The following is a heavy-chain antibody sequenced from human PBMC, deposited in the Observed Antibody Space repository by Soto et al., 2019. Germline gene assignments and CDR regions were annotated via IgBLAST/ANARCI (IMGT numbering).Heavy chain of an antibody. J-gene: IGHJ3*02. CDR1: GFTFSSYA. CDR2: ISSNGGST. CDR3: VKVPLYSSAYYDSSGDDAFDI. D-gene: IGHD3-22*01. V-gene: IGHV3-64D*06. Sequence: GGSLRLSCSASGFTFSSYAMRWVRQAPGKGLEYVSAISSNGGSTYYADSVKGRFTISRDNSKNTLYLQMSSLRAEDTAVYYCVKVPLYSSAYYDSSGDDAFDIWGQGTMVTVSS.